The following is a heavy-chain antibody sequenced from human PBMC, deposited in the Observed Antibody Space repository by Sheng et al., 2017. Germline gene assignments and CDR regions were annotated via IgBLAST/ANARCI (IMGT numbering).Heavy chain of an antibody. D-gene: IGHD2-2*01. Sequence: PGGSLRLSCAASGFTFSSYAMNWVRQAPGKGLEWVSSISGRASSTYYADSIKGRFTISRDNSRNTVHLHIHNLRAEDTAVYYCAKDSRSGIPARRPADYFDYWGQGTLVTVSS. J-gene: IGHJ4*02. CDR1: GFTFSSYA. V-gene: IGHV3-23*01. CDR2: ISGRASST. CDR3: AKDSRSGIPARRPADYFDY.